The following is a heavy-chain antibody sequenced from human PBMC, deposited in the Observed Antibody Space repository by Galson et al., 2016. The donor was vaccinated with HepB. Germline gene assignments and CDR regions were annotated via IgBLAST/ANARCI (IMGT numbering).Heavy chain of an antibody. CDR3: ARYNSGWSWYFDL. D-gene: IGHD6-19*01. CDR1: GFSLRNNGEA. V-gene: IGHV2-5*05. Sequence: PALVKPTQTLTLTCTFSGFSLRNNGEAVAWIRQPPGRALEWLALIFWDDSKSYGPSLQNRVTITKDSSKNQVVFRMTNMDPVDTATYYCARYNSGWSWYFDLWGRGTLVTVSS. J-gene: IGHJ2*01. CDR2: IFWDDSK.